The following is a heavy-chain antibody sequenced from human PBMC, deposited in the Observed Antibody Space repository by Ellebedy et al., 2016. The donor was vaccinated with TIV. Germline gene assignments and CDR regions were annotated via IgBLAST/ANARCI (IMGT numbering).Heavy chain of an antibody. J-gene: IGHJ6*02. CDR2: MNPNSGNT. CDR3: ARDRGGYFDPRMGMDV. CDR1: GYTLTELS. V-gene: IGHV1-8*03. Sequence: ASVKVSCXVSGYTLTELSMHWVRQATGQGLEWMGWMNPNSGNTGYAQKFQGRVTITADESTSTAYMELSSLRSEDTAVYYCARDRGGYFDPRMGMDVWGQGTTVTVSS. D-gene: IGHD3-9*01.